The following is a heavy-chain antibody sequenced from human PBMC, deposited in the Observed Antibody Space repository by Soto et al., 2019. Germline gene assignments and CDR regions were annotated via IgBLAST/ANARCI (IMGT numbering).Heavy chain of an antibody. CDR3: VKDVEVDCEGGSCYPS. Sequence: EVQLVESGGYSVQSGTSLTLICGASGFDFEDYAMHWVREGPGKGLEWVSGISWNSGNIGYADSVKGRFTISRDNTEKSLYLQMNSLRVEDTASYYCVKDVEVDCEGGSCYPSWGQGTLVTVSP. D-gene: IGHD2-15*01. CDR1: GFDFEDYA. CDR2: ISWNSGNI. J-gene: IGHJ4*02. V-gene: IGHV3-9*01.